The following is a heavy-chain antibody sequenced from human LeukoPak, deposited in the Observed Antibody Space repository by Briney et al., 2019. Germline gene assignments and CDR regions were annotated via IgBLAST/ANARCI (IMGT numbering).Heavy chain of an antibody. J-gene: IGHJ4*02. CDR1: GFTFSIYA. Sequence: PGGSLRLSCAASGFTFSIYAMSWVRQAPGKGLEWVSAISGSGGSTYYADSVKGRFTISRDNSKNTLYLQMNSLRAEDTAVYYCAKDDCSSTSCYSPHYRGQGTLVTVSS. CDR3: AKDDCSSTSCYSPHY. D-gene: IGHD2-2*01. CDR2: ISGSGGST. V-gene: IGHV3-23*01.